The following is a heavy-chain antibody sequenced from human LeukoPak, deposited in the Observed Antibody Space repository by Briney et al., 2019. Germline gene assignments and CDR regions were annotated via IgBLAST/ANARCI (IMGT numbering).Heavy chain of an antibody. J-gene: IGHJ4*02. Sequence: SETLSLTCAVSGGSISSYYWSWIRQPPGKGLEWIGYIYYSGSTNYNPSLKSRVTISVDTSKNQFSLKLSSVTAADTAVYYCAGTDRRWLPVYWGQGTLVTVSS. CDR3: AGTDRRWLPVY. CDR1: GGSISSYY. D-gene: IGHD5-18*01. CDR2: IYYSGST. V-gene: IGHV4-59*08.